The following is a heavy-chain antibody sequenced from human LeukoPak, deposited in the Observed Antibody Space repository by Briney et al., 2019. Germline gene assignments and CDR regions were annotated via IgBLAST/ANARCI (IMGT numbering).Heavy chain of an antibody. V-gene: IGHV3-30-3*01. CDR3: ASGGVVVPFDY. J-gene: IGHJ4*02. CDR2: ISYDGSNK. CDR1: GFTLSSYA. D-gene: IGHD2-15*01. Sequence: GGSLRLSCAASGFTLSSYAMHWVRQAPGKGLEWVAVISYDGSNKYYADSVKGRFTISRDNSKNTLYLQMNSLRAEDTAVYYCASGGVVVPFDYWGQGTLVTVSS.